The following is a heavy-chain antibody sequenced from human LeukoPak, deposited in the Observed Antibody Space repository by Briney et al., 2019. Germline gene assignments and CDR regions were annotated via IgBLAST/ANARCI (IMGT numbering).Heavy chain of an antibody. CDR2: MKKDGSET. V-gene: IGHV3-7*01. CDR1: GFTFRDYS. D-gene: IGHD3-10*01. Sequence: GGSLRLSCVVSGFTFRDYSMIWVRQAPGKGLQWVANMKKDGSETKYGDFVKGRFTISRDNEKNSLYLQMNSLRGEDTAVYYCGRHRSGSGTYFIDYWGQGTLVSVSS. J-gene: IGHJ4*02. CDR3: GRHRSGSGTYFIDY.